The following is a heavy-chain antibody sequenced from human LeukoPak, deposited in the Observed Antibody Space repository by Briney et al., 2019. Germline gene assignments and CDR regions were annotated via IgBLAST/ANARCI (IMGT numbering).Heavy chain of an antibody. CDR2: IYYSGST. CDR3: AREWYDILTGYQGFQLDY. CDR1: GGSISSSSYY. J-gene: IGHJ4*02. V-gene: IGHV4-39*02. Sequence: SETLSLTCTVSGGSISSSSYYWGWIRQPPGKGLEWIGSIYYSGSTYYNPSLKSRVTISVDTSKNQFSLKLSSVTAADTAVYYCAREWYDILTGYQGFQLDYWGQGSLVTVSS. D-gene: IGHD3-9*01.